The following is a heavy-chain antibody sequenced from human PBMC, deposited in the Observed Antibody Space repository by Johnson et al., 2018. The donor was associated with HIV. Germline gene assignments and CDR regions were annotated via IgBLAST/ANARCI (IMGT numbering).Heavy chain of an antibody. CDR2: IGTAGDT. J-gene: IGHJ3*02. D-gene: IGHD3-10*01. CDR3: ARDLRFNRTVQGLIIISGVFDM. CDR1: GFTFSSYD. V-gene: IGHV3-13*01. Sequence: VQVVESGGGLVQPGGSLRLSCAASGFTFSSYDMHWVRQATGKGLEWVSAIGTAGDTYYPGSVKGRFTISRENAKNTLYLHMNSLRSEDTAVYSCARDLRFNRTVQGLIIISGVFDMWGQGTVVSVSS.